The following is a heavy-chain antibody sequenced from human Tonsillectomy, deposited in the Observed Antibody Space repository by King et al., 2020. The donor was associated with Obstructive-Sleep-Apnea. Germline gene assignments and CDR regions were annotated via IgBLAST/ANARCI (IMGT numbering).Heavy chain of an antibody. V-gene: IGHV1-46*01. D-gene: IGHD4-11*01. Sequence: QLVQSGAEVKKPGASVKVSCKASGYTFTSYYMHWVRQAPGQGLEWMGIINPSGGSTIYAQKLQGRVTMTRDTSTSTVYMELSSLRSEDTAVYYCARDRPPAPATDYPWWFDPWGQGTLVTVSS. CDR1: GYTFTSYY. CDR2: INPSGGST. J-gene: IGHJ5*02. CDR3: ARDRPPAPATDYPWWFDP.